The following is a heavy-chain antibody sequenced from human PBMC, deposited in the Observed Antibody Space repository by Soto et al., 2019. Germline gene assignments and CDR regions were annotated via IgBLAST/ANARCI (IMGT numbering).Heavy chain of an antibody. CDR2: IYYGGST. CDR1: GGSISGYY. V-gene: IGHV4-59*08. CDR3: ARLGAYYQSRGP. Sequence: SETLSLTCTVSGGSISGYYWSWIRQPPGKGLEWVGYIYYGGSTSYNPSLKSRVTISLETSKSQYSLRLSPVTAPDTAVYYCARLGAYYQSRGPWGPGTLVTVSS. D-gene: IGHD2-21*01. J-gene: IGHJ5*02.